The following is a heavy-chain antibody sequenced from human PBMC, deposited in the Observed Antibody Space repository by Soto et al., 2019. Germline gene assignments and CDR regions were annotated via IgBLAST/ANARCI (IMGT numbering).Heavy chain of an antibody. CDR2: IDPSDSYT. J-gene: IGHJ6*02. D-gene: IGHD2-21*02. CDR3: ARQWGNIVVVTAQQYYYYGLDV. CDR1: GYSFTSYW. V-gene: IGHV5-10-1*01. Sequence: PGESLKISCKGSGYSFTSYWISWVRQMPGKGLEWMGRIDPSDSYTNYSPSFQGHVTISADKSISTAYLQWSSLKASDTAMYYCARQWGNIVVVTAQQYYYYGLDVWGQGTTVTVSS.